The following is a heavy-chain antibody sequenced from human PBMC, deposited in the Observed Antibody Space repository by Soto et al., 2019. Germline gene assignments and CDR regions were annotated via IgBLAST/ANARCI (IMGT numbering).Heavy chain of an antibody. D-gene: IGHD3-16*01. V-gene: IGHV4-59*08. J-gene: IGHJ3*02. CDR3: ASGGDGMITFGAPTVIDI. CDR1: GGSISSYY. CDR2: IYYSGST. Sequence: SETLSLTCTVSGGSISSYYWSWIRQPPGKGLEWIGYIYYSGSTNYNPSLKSRVTISVDTSKNQFSLKLSSVTAADTAVYYCASGGDGMITFGAPTVIDIWGQGTMVTVSS.